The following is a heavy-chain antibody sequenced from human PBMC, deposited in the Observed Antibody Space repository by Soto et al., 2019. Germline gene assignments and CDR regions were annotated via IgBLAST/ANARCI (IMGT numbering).Heavy chain of an antibody. CDR2: ISSSGSIR. V-gene: IGHV3-11*01. CDR3: ARNQRYCTGGSCFYDI. Sequence: QVQLVESGGGLVKPGGSLRLSCAASGFTFSDCYMTWIRQAPGKGLEWVSYISSSGSIRYYADSVKGRLTISRDNAKNSLYLQMNSLRAEDTAVYYCARNQRYCTGGSCFYDIWGQGTMVTVSS. D-gene: IGHD2-15*01. CDR1: GFTFSDCY. J-gene: IGHJ3*02.